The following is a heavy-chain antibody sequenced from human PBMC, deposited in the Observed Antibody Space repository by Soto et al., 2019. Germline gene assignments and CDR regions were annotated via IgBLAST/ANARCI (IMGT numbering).Heavy chain of an antibody. CDR3: ARAQAEYNSFPFIY. V-gene: IGHV1-46*01. CDR2: INPSSGGT. CDR1: GGTFSSYA. J-gene: IGHJ4*02. D-gene: IGHD6-6*01. Sequence: ASVKVSCKASGGTFSSYAIRWVRGAPGQGLEWMGIINPSSGGTSYAQKFQGRVTMTRDTSTSTVYMELSSLRSEDTAVYYCARAQAEYNSFPFIYWGQGTLVTVSS.